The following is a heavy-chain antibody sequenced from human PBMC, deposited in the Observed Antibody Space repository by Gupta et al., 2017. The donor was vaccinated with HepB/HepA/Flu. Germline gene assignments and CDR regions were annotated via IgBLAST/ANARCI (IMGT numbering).Heavy chain of an antibody. CDR3: ATSRPPRGVVATIKGPRNFYGMDV. CDR1: GFPFSDSY. J-gene: IGHJ6*02. V-gene: IGHV3-11*01. D-gene: IGHD5-12*01. Sequence: QVQVVESGGGLVKPGGSLRLSCAASGFPFSDSYMSWIRQVPGKGLGWVCYIRSSGSTKYDADSVKGRFTISRDNAKNSLYLQMNRLRAEDTAVYYCATSRPPRGVVATIKGPRNFYGMDVWGQGTTVTVSS. CDR2: IRSSGSTK.